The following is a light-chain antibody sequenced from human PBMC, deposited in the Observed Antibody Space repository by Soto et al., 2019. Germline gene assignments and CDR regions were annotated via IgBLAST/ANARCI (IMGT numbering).Light chain of an antibody. CDR2: GAS. CDR1: QSVSSSY. J-gene: IGKJ5*01. Sequence: EIFFAQSPSTLSLPPGERATLSWKASQSVSSSYLAWYQQKPGQAPRLLIYGASSRATGIPDRFSGSGSGTDFTLTISRLEPEDFAVYYCQQYGSSPITFGQGTRLEIK. CDR3: QQYGSSPIT. V-gene: IGKV3-20*01.